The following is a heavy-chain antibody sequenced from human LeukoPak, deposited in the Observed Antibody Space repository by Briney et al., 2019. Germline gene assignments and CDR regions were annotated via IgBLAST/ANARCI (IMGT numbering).Heavy chain of an antibody. CDR2: ISSSSSTI. J-gene: IGHJ4*02. Sequence: SGGSLRLSCAASGFTFSSYSMNWVRQAPGKGLEWVSYISSSSSTIYYADSVKGRFTTSRDNAKNSLYLQMNSLRAEDTAVYYCARSAYSSGWSTFDYWGQGTLVTVSS. V-gene: IGHV3-48*01. CDR1: GFTFSSYS. D-gene: IGHD6-19*01. CDR3: ARSAYSSGWSTFDY.